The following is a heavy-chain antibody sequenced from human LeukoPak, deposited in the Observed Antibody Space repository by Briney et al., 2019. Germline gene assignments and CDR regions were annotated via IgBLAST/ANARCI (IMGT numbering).Heavy chain of an antibody. V-gene: IGHV3-21*01. D-gene: IGHD2-8*01. CDR2: ISSSSSYI. J-gene: IGHJ6*03. CDR1: GFTFSSYS. CDR3: ANGYCTNGVCYPYYYYYMDV. Sequence: GGSLRLSCAASGFTFSSYSMNWVRQAPGKGLEWVSSISSSSSYIYYADSVKGRFTISRDNAKNSLYLQMNSLRAEDTAVYYCANGYCTNGVCYPYYYYYMDVWGKGTTVTVSS.